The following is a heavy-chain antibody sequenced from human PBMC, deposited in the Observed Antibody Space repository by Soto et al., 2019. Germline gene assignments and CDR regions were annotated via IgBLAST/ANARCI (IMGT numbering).Heavy chain of an antibody. D-gene: IGHD6-19*01. V-gene: IGHV1-18*01. Sequence: QVQLVQSGAEVKKPGASVKVSCKASSYTFTSYGISWVRQAPGQGLEWMGWISAYNGNTNYAQKLQGRVTMTTDTSTSTAYMELRSLRSDDTAVYYCARDKASIAVAADNWFDPWGQGTLVTVSS. CDR3: ARDKASIAVAADNWFDP. J-gene: IGHJ5*02. CDR1: SYTFTSYG. CDR2: ISAYNGNT.